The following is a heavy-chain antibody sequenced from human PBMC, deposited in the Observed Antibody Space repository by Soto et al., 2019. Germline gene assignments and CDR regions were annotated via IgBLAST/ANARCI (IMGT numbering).Heavy chain of an antibody. CDR2: ISSSSSYI. J-gene: IGHJ6*02. CDR3: ARDKISLLAAAGTGMYYYYYYGMDV. Sequence: GSLRLSCAASGFTFSSYSMNWVRQAPGKGLEWVSSISSSSSYIYYADSVKGRFTISRDNAKNSLYLQMNSLRAEDTAVYYCARDKISLLAAAGTGMYYYYYYGMDVWGQGTTVTVSS. D-gene: IGHD6-13*01. V-gene: IGHV3-21*01. CDR1: GFTFSSYS.